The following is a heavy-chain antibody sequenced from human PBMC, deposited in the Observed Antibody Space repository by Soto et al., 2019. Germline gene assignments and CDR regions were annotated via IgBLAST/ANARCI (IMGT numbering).Heavy chain of an antibody. CDR3: AKDLGGLVYTFDY. J-gene: IGHJ4*02. CDR1: GFTFSSYG. D-gene: IGHD6-19*01. Sequence: QVQLVESGGGVVQPGRSLRLSCAASGFTFSSYGMHWVRQAPGKGLEWVTVKSNDGSNKYYADSVKGRFTISRDNSKNTLYLQLNSLRAEDTAVYYCAKDLGGLVYTFDYWGQGTLVTVSS. V-gene: IGHV3-30*18. CDR2: KSNDGSNK.